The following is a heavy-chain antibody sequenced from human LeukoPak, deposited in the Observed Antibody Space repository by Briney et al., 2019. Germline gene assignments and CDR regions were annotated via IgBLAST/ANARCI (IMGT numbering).Heavy chain of an antibody. CDR2: ISYDGSNK. Sequence: PGRSLRLSCAASGFTFSSYGMHWVRQAPGKGLEWVAVISYDGSNKYYADSVKGRFTISRDNSKNTLYLQMNSLRAEDTAVYYCAKDLMSPPSYGTFDYWGQGTLVTVSS. CDR3: AKDLMSPPSYGTFDY. D-gene: IGHD1-14*01. CDR1: GFTFSSYG. J-gene: IGHJ4*02. V-gene: IGHV3-30*18.